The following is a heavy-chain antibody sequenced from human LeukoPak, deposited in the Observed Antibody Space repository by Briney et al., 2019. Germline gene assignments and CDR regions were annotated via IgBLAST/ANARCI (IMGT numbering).Heavy chain of an antibody. CDR1: GFTFSSYA. Sequence: PGGSLRLSCAASGFTFSSYAMSWVRQAPGKGLEWVSGISGSGVSGAGTYYADSVKGRFTISRDNSKNTLYLQMNSLRAEDTALYYCSKDRWELPKRNYMDVWGKGTTVTVSS. V-gene: IGHV3-23*01. D-gene: IGHD1-26*01. CDR3: SKDRWELPKRNYMDV. CDR2: ISGSGVSGAGT. J-gene: IGHJ6*03.